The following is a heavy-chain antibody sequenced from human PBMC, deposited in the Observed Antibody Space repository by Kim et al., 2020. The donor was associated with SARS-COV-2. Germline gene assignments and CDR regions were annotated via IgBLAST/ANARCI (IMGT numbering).Heavy chain of an antibody. CDR2: IIPILGIA. CDR1: GGTFSSYA. D-gene: IGHD2-15*01. J-gene: IGHJ5*02. CDR3: ARESVVAGRVGWFDP. V-gene: IGHV1-69*04. Sequence: SVKVSCKASGGTFSSYAISWVRQAPGQGLEWMGRIIPILGIANYAQKFQGRVTITADKSTSTAYMELSSLRSEDTAVYYCARESVVAGRVGWFDPWGQGTLVTVSS.